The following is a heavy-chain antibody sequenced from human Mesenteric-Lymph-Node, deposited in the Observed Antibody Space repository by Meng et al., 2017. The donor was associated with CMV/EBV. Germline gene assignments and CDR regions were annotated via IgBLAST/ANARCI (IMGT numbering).Heavy chain of an antibody. CDR2: IYPGDSDT. CDR1: GFTFTNYW. J-gene: IGHJ6*02. V-gene: IGHV5-51*01. D-gene: IGHD2-2*01. Sequence: GESLKISCEGSGFTFTNYWIGWVRQMPGKGLEWMGIIYPGDSDTRYSPSFQGQVTISADKSISTAYLQWSSLKASDTAMYYCARHGGIVVVPAAIGGMDVWGQGTTVTVSS. CDR3: ARHGGIVVVPAAIGGMDV.